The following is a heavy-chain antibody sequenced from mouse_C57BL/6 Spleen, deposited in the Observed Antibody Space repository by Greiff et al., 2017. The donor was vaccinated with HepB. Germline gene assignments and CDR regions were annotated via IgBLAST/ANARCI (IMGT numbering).Heavy chain of an antibody. V-gene: IGHV3-6*01. CDR3: AREGATVVAKGY. Sequence: VQLQQSGPGLVKPSQSLSLTCSVTGYSITSGYYWNWIRQFPGNKLEWMGYISYDGSNNYNPSLKNRISITRDTSKNQFFLKLNSVTTEDTATYYCAREGATVVAKGYWGQGTTLTVSS. D-gene: IGHD1-1*01. CDR2: ISYDGSN. CDR1: GYSITSGYY. J-gene: IGHJ2*01.